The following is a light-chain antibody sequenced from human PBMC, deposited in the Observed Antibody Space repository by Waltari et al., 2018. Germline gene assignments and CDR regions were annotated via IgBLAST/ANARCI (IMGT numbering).Light chain of an antibody. CDR1: QSISRN. CDR3: QQYNNWRT. J-gene: IGKJ2*01. Sequence: EVLMTQSPATLSVSPGASATLSCRASQSISRNLAWYQQKPGQAPRLLIYGASTRATGIPARFSGSGSGTEFTLTISSLQSEDFAVYYCQQYNNWRTFGQGTKLEIK. V-gene: IGKV3-15*01. CDR2: GAS.